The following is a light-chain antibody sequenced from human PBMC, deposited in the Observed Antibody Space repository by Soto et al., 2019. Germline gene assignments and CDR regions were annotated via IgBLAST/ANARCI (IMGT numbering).Light chain of an antibody. V-gene: IGLV2-14*01. J-gene: IGLJ1*01. CDR3: SSYTTSNTRQTV. CDR2: DVN. CDR1: SNDVGGYNY. Sequence: SALTKPSSVSGSPGQSITISCTGTSNDVGGYNYVSWYQQHPGKAPKFMIYDVNNRPSGVSDRFSGSKSGNTASLTISGLQPEDEADYYCSSYTTSNTRQTVFGTGTKVTVL.